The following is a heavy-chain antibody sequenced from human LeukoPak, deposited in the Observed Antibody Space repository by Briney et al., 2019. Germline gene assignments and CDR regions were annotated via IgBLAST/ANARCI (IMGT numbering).Heavy chain of an antibody. Sequence: PGGSLRLSCVDSEFSFRSYWMSWVRQAPGKGLEWVGNINQDGSRKFYVDSVKGRFIISRDNPKNSPYLQMNSLRVEDTAVYYCARDRWGLWVWGPGTMVTVSS. CDR2: INQDGSRK. D-gene: IGHD3-16*01. J-gene: IGHJ3*01. CDR3: ARDRWGLWV. V-gene: IGHV3-7*01. CDR1: EFSFRSYW.